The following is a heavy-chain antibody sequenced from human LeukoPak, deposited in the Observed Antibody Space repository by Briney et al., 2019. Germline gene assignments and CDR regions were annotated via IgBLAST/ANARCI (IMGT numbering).Heavy chain of an antibody. Sequence: GGSLRLSCAASGFTFSSYAMSWVRQAPGKGLEWVSAISGSGGSTYYADSVKGRFTISRDNSKNTLYLQMNSLRAEDTAVYYCARGGYCSSTTCNWGYWFDPWGQGTLVIVSS. CDR2: ISGSGGST. CDR1: GFTFSSYA. J-gene: IGHJ5*02. V-gene: IGHV3-23*01. D-gene: IGHD2-2*01. CDR3: ARGGYCSSTTCNWGYWFDP.